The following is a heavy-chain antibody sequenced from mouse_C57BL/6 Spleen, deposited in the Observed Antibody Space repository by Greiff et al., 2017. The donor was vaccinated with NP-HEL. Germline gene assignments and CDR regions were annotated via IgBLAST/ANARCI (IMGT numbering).Heavy chain of an antibody. CDR2: INPSTGGT. V-gene: IGHV1-42*01. D-gene: IGHD2-3*01. CDR1: GYSFTGYY. CDR3: ARGGLLPYWYFDV. J-gene: IGHJ1*03. Sequence: EVQLQQSGPELVKPGASVKISCKASGYSFTGYYMNWVKQSPEKSLEWIGEINPSTGGTTYNQKFKAKATLTVDKSSSTAYMQLKSLTSEDSAVYYCARGGLLPYWYFDVWGTGTTVTVSS.